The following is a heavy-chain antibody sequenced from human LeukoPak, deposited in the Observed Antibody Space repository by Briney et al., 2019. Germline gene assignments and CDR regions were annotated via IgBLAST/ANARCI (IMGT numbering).Heavy chain of an antibody. Sequence: PGGSLRLSCAASGFTFSSYGMHWVRQAPGKGLEWVAFIRYDGSNKYYADSVKGRFTISRDNSKNTLYLQMNSLRAEDTAVYYCAKDRRPTTVTTFFWSWGQGTLVTVSS. CDR3: AKDRRPTTVTTFFWS. D-gene: IGHD4-17*01. CDR1: GFTFSSYG. V-gene: IGHV3-30*02. J-gene: IGHJ5*02. CDR2: IRYDGSNK.